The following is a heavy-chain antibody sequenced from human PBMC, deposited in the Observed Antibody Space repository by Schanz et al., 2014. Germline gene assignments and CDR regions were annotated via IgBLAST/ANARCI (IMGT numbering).Heavy chain of an antibody. D-gene: IGHD2-2*01. V-gene: IGHV3-23*04. Sequence: VQLVESGGGVVQPGRSLRLSCAASGFTFGSYGMSWVRQGPGKGLEWVSGISGGGGTRNYADSVKGRFTVFRDNSKRTLYLEINDPRAEDTAVYYCAKDSCSSTTCYGYGMDVWGQGSTVTVSS. CDR3: AKDSCSSTTCYGYGMDV. CDR1: GFTFGSYG. CDR2: ISGGGGTR. J-gene: IGHJ6*02.